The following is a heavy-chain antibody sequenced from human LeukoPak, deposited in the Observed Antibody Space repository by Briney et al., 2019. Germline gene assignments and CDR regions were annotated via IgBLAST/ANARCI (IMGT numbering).Heavy chain of an antibody. Sequence: SETLSLTCAVYGGSFSGYYWSWIRQPPGKGREWIGEINHSGSTNYNPSLKSRVTIAVDTSKNQFSLKLSSVTAADTAVYYCARFPRAGRRVVVVPAVNAFDIWGQGTMVTVSS. CDR2: INHSGST. V-gene: IGHV4-34*01. CDR1: GGSFSGYY. J-gene: IGHJ3*02. CDR3: ARFPRAGRRVVVVPAVNAFDI. D-gene: IGHD2-2*01.